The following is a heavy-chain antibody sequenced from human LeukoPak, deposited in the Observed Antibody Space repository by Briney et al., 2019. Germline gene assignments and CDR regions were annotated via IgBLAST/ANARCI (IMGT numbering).Heavy chain of an antibody. J-gene: IGHJ4*02. CDR1: GGSISSHY. Sequence: PSETLSLTCTVSGGSISSHYWSWIRQPPGKGLEWIGYIYYSGSTNYNPSLKSRVTIPVDTSKNQFSLKLSSVTAADTAVYYCARVSDGDGVCDYWGQGTLVTVSS. CDR3: ARVSDGDGVCDY. V-gene: IGHV4-59*11. CDR2: IYYSGST. D-gene: IGHD2-8*01.